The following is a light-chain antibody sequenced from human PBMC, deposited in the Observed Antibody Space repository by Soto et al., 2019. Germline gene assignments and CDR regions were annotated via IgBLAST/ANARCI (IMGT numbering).Light chain of an antibody. CDR2: ATS. CDR1: QGISNY. Sequence: DIQMTQSPSSLSASVGDRVTITCRASQGISNYLAWFQQKPGRAPQSLIYATSTLESGGPSRFSGSASGTDFTLTINSLQPEDFATYYCQEYITPPYTFGQGTRLELK. V-gene: IGKV1-16*01. CDR3: QEYITPPYT. J-gene: IGKJ2*01.